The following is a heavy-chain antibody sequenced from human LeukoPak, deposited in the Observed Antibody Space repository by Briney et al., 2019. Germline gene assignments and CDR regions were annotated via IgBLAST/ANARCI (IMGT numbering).Heavy chain of an antibody. CDR1: GATFSGHS. D-gene: IGHD1-14*01. V-gene: IGHV3-74*01. CDR2: ISRDGTIT. J-gene: IGHJ5*02. CDR3: ARGWYGPGS. Sequence: GGSLKLSCAAPGATFSGHSMHWVRQAPGKGLVWVSGISRDGTITNYADAVKGRFTISRDNAKNTLYLQMNSLRVEDTAVYSCARGWYGPGSCGQGTLVTVSS.